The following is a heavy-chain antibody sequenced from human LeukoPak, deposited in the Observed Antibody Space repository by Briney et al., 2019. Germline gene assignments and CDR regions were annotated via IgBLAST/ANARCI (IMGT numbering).Heavy chain of an antibody. V-gene: IGHV1-46*01. CDR1: GCTFTSYY. Sequence: GASVKVSCKASGCTFTSYYMHWVRQAPGQGLEWMGIINPSGGSTSYAQKFQGRVTMTRDTSTSTVYMELSSLRSEDTAVYYCARVGRSSITIFGVATNWFDPWGQGTLVTVSS. CDR3: ARVGRSSITIFGVATNWFDP. J-gene: IGHJ5*02. CDR2: INPSGGST. D-gene: IGHD3-3*01.